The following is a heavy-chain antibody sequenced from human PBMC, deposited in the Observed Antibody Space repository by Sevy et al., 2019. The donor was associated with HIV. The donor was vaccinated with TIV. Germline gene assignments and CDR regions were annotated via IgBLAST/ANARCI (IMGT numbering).Heavy chain of an antibody. V-gene: IGHV3-48*02. CDR1: GFTFSSYS. CDR2: ISSSSSTI. J-gene: IGHJ4*02. Sequence: GGSLRLSCAASGFTFSSYSMNWVRQAPGKGLEWVSYISSSSSTIYYAYSVKGRFTISRDNAKNSLYLQMNSLRDEDTAVYYCARGGVMITFGGVGIDYWGQGTLVTVSS. CDR3: ARGGVMITFGGVGIDY. D-gene: IGHD3-16*01.